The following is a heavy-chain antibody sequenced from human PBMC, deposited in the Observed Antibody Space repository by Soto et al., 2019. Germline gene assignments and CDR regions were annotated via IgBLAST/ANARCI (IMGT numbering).Heavy chain of an antibody. Sequence: SETLSLTCSVSGASVRSGDYYWSSIRQAPGKGLEWIGYIYNSGGSYYNPSLKGRLTISIDTSKNQFSLKLNSVTAADTAIYYCVGTGTTDDYWGRGTLVTVSS. CDR2: IYNSGGS. CDR3: VGTGTTDDY. J-gene: IGHJ4*02. D-gene: IGHD4-17*01. CDR1: GASVRSGDYY. V-gene: IGHV4-30-4*01.